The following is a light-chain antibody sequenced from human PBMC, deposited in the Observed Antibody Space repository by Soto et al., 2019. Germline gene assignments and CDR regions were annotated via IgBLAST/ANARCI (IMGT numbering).Light chain of an antibody. CDR1: QSVNNNY. CDR2: GAS. J-gene: IGKJ2*01. V-gene: IGKV3-20*01. CDR3: QQYGSSPCT. Sequence: EIVLTQSPGTLSLSPGERATLSCRASQSVNNNYLAWYQQKPGQAPRLLIDGASIRATGIPDRFSGSGSGTDFTLTISRLEPEDFAVYYCQQYGSSPCTFGQGTKLEIK.